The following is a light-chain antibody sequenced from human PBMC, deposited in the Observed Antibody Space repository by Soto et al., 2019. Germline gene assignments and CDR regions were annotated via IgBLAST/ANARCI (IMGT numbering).Light chain of an antibody. CDR2: DVS. V-gene: IGLV2-14*01. CDR1: SSDVGGYNY. Sequence: QSALTRPASVSGSPGQSIAISCTGTSSDVGGYNYVSWYQQHPGKAPKLMIYDVSNRPSGVSNRFSGSKSGNMASLTISGLQAEDEADYYCSSYTTSSTDVFGTGTKVTVL. J-gene: IGLJ1*01. CDR3: SSYTTSSTDV.